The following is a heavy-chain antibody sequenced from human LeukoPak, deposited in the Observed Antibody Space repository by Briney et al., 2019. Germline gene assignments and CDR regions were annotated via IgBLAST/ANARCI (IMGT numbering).Heavy chain of an antibody. V-gene: IGHV4-59*01. CDR2: IYNSGGT. CDR3: ARPQGYSYGANWFDL. J-gene: IGHJ5*01. CDR1: GGSISSYY. D-gene: IGHD5-18*01. Sequence: SETLSLTCTVSGGSISSYYWSWIRQPPGKGLEWIGYIYNSGGTSYNPSLKSRVTISVDTSKNQFSLKLSSVTAADTAVYYCARPQGYSYGANWFDLWGQGTLVTVSS.